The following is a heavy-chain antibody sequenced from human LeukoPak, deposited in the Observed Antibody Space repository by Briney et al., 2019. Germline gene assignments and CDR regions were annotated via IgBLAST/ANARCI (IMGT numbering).Heavy chain of an antibody. J-gene: IGHJ4*02. CDR1: GFTFDDSA. D-gene: IGHD2-15*01. CDR2: ISGDGGST. Sequence: GGSLRLSCAASGFTFDDSAMHWVRQAPGKGLEWVSLISGDGGSTKYVDPVKGRFTISRDNSKNSLYLQMNSLRTEDTALYYCAKECSGGSCWGDSWGQGTLVTVSS. CDR3: AKECSGGSCWGDS. V-gene: IGHV3-43*02.